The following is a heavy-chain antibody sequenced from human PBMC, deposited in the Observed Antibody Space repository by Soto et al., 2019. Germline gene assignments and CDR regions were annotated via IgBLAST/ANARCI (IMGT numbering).Heavy chain of an antibody. J-gene: IGHJ4*02. CDR3: ARGLAYDRPITVAEPCDS. D-gene: IGHD6-19*01. V-gene: IGHV4-34*02. CDR2: ISHSGSR. CDR1: GGSFSGYF. Sequence: QVQLQQWGAGLLKASETLSLTCVVSGGSFSGYFWTWIRQSPGRGLEWIGEISHSGSRNYNPAFQSRVIISVDSSKNHVSLKLSSVTAADSATYFCARGLAYDRPITVAEPCDSWGQGTLVTVSS.